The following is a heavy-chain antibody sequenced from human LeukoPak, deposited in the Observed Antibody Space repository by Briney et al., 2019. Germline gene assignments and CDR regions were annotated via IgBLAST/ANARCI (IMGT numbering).Heavy chain of an antibody. J-gene: IGHJ4*02. D-gene: IGHD1-26*01. Sequence: TETLSLTCTVSGGSISSYYWSWIRQPAGKGLEWIGRIFSSGSTDYNPSLKSRVTMSVDTSKNQFSLKLSSLTAADTAIYYCARDSGPYSGTYAGDYWGQGILVTVSS. CDR2: IFSSGST. V-gene: IGHV4-4*07. CDR1: GGSISSYY. CDR3: ARDSGPYSGTYAGDY.